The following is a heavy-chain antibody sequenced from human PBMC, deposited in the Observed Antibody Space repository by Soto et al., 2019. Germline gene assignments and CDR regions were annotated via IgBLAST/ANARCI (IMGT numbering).Heavy chain of an antibody. CDR3: ARGRRDIVVVPAXMARWFDP. CDR2: INHSGST. D-gene: IGHD2-2*01. V-gene: IGHV4-34*01. J-gene: IGHJ5*02. CDR1: GGSFSGYY. Sequence: PSETLSLTCAVYGGSFSGYYWSWIRQPPGKGLEWIGEINHSGSTNYNPSLKSRVTISVDTSKNQFSLKLSSVTAADTAVYYCARGRRDIVVVPAXMARWFDPWGQGTLVTVSS.